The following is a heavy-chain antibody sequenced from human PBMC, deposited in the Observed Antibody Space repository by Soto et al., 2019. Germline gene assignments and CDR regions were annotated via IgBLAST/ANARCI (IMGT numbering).Heavy chain of an antibody. CDR2: INPNSGGT. CDR1: GYTFTGYY. V-gene: IGHV1-2*04. D-gene: IGHD2-15*01. Sequence: ASVKVSCKASGYTFTGYYMHWVRQAPGQGLEWMGWINPNSGGTNYAQKFQGWVTMTRDTSISTAYMELSRLRSDDTAVYYCARAVEAEANYMDVWGKGTTVTVSS. CDR3: ARAVEAEANYMDV. J-gene: IGHJ6*03.